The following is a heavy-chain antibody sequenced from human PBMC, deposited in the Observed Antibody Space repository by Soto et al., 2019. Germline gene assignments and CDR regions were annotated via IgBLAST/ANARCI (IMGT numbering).Heavy chain of an antibody. CDR3: ARVVYGHSSGWYDFDY. CDR1: GFTFDDYG. CDR2: INWNGGST. D-gene: IGHD6-19*01. J-gene: IGHJ4*02. V-gene: IGHV3-20*04. Sequence: EVQLVESGGGVVRPGGSLRLSCVASGFTFDDYGMSWVRQAPGKGLEWVSGINWNGGSTGYADSVKGRLTISRDNAKSSLYLQMNSLRAEDTALYYCARVVYGHSSGWYDFDYWGQGTLVTVSS.